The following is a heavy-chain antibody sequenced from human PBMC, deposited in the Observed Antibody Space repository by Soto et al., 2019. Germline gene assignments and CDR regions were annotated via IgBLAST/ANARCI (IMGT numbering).Heavy chain of an antibody. V-gene: IGHV3-72*01. Sequence: VQLVESGGGVVQPGRSLRLSCAASGFTFSNYAMHWVRQARGKGLEWVGRTRNKANSYTTEYAASVKGRFTISRDDSKNSLYLQMSSLKTEDTAVYYCARGGYCSSASCHSDYYGMDVWGQGTTVTVSS. J-gene: IGHJ6*02. CDR3: ARGGYCSSASCHSDYYGMDV. CDR2: TRNKANSYTT. D-gene: IGHD2-15*01. CDR1: GFTFSNYA.